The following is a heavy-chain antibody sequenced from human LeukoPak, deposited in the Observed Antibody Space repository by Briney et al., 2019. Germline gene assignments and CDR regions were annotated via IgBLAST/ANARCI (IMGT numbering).Heavy chain of an antibody. D-gene: IGHD6-19*01. V-gene: IGHV1-24*01. CDR1: GYTLTELS. CDR3: ARGGYNSSGWNYYYYYYMDV. Sequence: ASVKVSCKVSGYTLTELSMHWVRQAPGKGLEWMGGFDPEDGETIYAQKFQGRVTMTEDTSTDTAYMELSSLRSEDTAVYYCARGGYNSSGWNYYYYYYMDVWGKGTTVTVSS. J-gene: IGHJ6*03. CDR2: FDPEDGET.